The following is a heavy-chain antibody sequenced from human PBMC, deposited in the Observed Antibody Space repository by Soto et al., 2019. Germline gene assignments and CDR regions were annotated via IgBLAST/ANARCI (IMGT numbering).Heavy chain of an antibody. CDR1: GFTFSSSG. Sequence: QVQLVESGGGVVQPGRSLRLSCAASGFTFSSSGMHWVRQAPGKGLEWVAVISYDGSNKYYADSVKGRFTISRDNSKNTLYLQMNSLRAEDTAVYYCAKDRHVDPCWGQGTLVTVSS. J-gene: IGHJ4*02. CDR3: AKDRHVDPC. D-gene: IGHD5-12*01. V-gene: IGHV3-30*18. CDR2: ISYDGSNK.